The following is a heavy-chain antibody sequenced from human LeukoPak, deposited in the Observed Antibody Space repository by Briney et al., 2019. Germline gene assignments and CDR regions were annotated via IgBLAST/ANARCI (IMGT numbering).Heavy chain of an antibody. D-gene: IGHD1-26*01. Sequence: PGGSLRLSCAASGFTVSNYTINWVRQPPGKGLEWVSSISRRSTYIYYADSVKGRFTISKDNAKNSLYLQMDSLRAEDTAVYYCARAQVGYNWFDPWGKGTLVTVSS. J-gene: IGHJ5*02. CDR1: GFTVSNYT. V-gene: IGHV3-21*01. CDR2: ISRRSTYI. CDR3: ARAQVGYNWFDP.